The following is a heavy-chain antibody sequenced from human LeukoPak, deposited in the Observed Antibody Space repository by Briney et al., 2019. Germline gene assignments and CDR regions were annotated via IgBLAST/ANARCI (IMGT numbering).Heavy chain of an antibody. CDR2: ISSSSYI. J-gene: IGHJ4*02. CDR3: ARVRAYGDYGEDY. CDR1: GFTFSSYS. Sequence: GGSLRLSCAASGFTFSSYSMNWVRQAPGKGLEWVSSISSSSYIYYADSVKGRFTTSRDNAKNSLYLQMNSLRAEDTAVYYCARVRAYGDYGEDYWGQGTLVTVSS. D-gene: IGHD4-17*01. V-gene: IGHV3-21*01.